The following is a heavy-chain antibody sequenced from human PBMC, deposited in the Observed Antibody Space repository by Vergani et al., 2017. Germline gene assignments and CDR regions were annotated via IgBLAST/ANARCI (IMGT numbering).Heavy chain of an antibody. CDR1: GGTFSSYA. J-gene: IGHJ5*02. CDR3: ARVRRSSIAALLIGWFDP. D-gene: IGHD6-6*01. Sequence: QVQLVQSGAEVKKPGSSVKVSCKASGGTFSSYAISWVRQAPGQGLEWMGGIIPIFGTANYAQKFQGRVTITADKSTSTAYRELSSLRSEDTAVYYCARVRRSSIAALLIGWFDPWGQGTLVTVSS. V-gene: IGHV1-69*06. CDR2: IIPIFGTA.